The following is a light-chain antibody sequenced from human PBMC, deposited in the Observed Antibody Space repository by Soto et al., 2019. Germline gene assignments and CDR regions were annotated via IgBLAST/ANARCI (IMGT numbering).Light chain of an antibody. CDR2: AAS. CDR3: KQANSFPYT. Sequence: DIQMTQSPSSVSASVGDRVTITCRASQGINNWLAWYQEKPGKAPKLLIYAASNLQSGVPSRLSGSGSGTDFTLTCSSLQPEDFATYYCKQANSFPYTFGQGTKLEIK. CDR1: QGINNW. V-gene: IGKV1-12*01. J-gene: IGKJ2*01.